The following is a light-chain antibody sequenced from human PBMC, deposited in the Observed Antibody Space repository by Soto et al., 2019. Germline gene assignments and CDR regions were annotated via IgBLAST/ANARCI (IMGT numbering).Light chain of an antibody. CDR1: SSDIGAGFD. CDR3: QSYENSRTGFYV. Sequence: QSVLTQPPSVSGAPGQRVPISCTGSSSDIGAGFDVHWYQHLPGTAPKRLIYGNTNRPSGVPGRFSGSKSGTSASLVITGLQAEDEADYYCQSYENSRTGFYVFGTGTKLTVL. V-gene: IGLV1-40*01. J-gene: IGLJ1*01. CDR2: GNT.